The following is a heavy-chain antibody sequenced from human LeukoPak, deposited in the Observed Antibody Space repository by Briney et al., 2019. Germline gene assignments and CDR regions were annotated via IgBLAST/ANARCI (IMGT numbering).Heavy chain of an antibody. V-gene: IGHV4-38-2*01. D-gene: IGHD3-3*01. CDR3: ARLEGTIFGVVDF. CDR2: IYHSGSN. Sequence: PSETLSLTCAVSGYSISSGYYWGWIRPPPGKGLEWIGSIYHSGSNYYNQSLKRRVNITGDTDKNKFSLKLSSVTAADTAVYYCARLEGTIFGVVDFWGQGTLVTVSS. CDR1: GYSISSGYY. J-gene: IGHJ4*02.